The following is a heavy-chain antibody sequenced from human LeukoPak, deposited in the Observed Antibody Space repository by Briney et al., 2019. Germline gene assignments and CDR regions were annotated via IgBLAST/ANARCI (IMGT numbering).Heavy chain of an antibody. CDR1: GFTFSSYS. V-gene: IGHV3-21*04. Sequence: GGSLRLSCAASGFTFSSYSMNWVRQAPGKGLEWVSSISSSSSYIYYADSVKGRFTISRDNAKNSLYLQMNSLRAEDTALYYCARDGDIVVVRGAFDIWGQGTMVTVSS. CDR3: ARDGDIVVVRGAFDI. J-gene: IGHJ3*02. D-gene: IGHD2-2*01. CDR2: ISSSSSYI.